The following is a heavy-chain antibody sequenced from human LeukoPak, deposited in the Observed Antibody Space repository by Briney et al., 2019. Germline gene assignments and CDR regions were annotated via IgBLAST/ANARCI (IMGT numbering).Heavy chain of an antibody. CDR3: ARDSSH. V-gene: IGHV4-59*11. CDR1: GGSISSHY. Sequence: SETLSLTCTVSGGSISSHYWSWIRQPLGKGLEWIGYIYYSGSTNYNPSLKSRVTISVDTSKNQFSLKLSSVTAADTAVYYCARDSSHWGQGTLVTVSS. CDR2: IYYSGST. J-gene: IGHJ4*02.